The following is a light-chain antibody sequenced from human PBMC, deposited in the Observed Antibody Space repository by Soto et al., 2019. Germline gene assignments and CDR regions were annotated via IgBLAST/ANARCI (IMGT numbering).Light chain of an antibody. V-gene: IGLV2-23*01. CDR3: CSYAGSSTWV. CDR1: SSDVGGYNL. J-gene: IGLJ3*02. CDR2: EGS. Sequence: QSALTQPASVSGSPGQSITISCTGTSSDVGGYNLVSWYQQHPGKAPKLMISEGSERPSGVSNRFSGSKSGNTASLTISGLQAEDEADYYCCSYAGSSTWVFGGGTQLTVL.